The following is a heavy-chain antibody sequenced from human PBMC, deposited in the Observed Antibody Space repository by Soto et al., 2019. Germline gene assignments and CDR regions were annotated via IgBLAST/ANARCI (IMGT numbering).Heavy chain of an antibody. CDR1: GFKFISYA. D-gene: IGHD3-16*01. CDR2: ISATGGGT. CDR3: AKDRRAGGNSAFYFDF. J-gene: IGHJ5*01. V-gene: IGHV3-23*01. Sequence: GGSLRLSCAASGFKFISYAMSWVHQAPGKGLEWVSLISATGGGTYYADSVKGRFTISRDNSDNTLYLQVHSLRAEDTAVYYCAKDRRAGGNSAFYFDFWGQGAQVTVSS.